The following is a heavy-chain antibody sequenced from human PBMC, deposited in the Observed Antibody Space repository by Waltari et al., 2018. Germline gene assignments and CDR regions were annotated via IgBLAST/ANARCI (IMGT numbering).Heavy chain of an antibody. V-gene: IGHV6-1*01. CDR2: TYYRSKRYS. CDR3: ASYSGSYYSAPFDY. J-gene: IGHJ4*02. D-gene: IGHD1-26*01. Sequence: QVQLQQSGPGLVKPSQTLSLTCAISGDSVSNNSVVWNWIRQSPSRGLEWLGRTYYRSKRYSDYAVSVKSRITINPDTSKNQFSLQLTSVTTEDTAVYYCASYSGSYYSAPFDYWGQGTLVTVSS. CDR1: GDSVSNNSVV.